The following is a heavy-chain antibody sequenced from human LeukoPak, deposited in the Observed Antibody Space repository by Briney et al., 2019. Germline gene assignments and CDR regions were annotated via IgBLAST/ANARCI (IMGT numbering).Heavy chain of an antibody. D-gene: IGHD5-24*01. CDR2: INAGNGNT. J-gene: IGHJ5*02. V-gene: IGHV1-3*01. CDR1: GYTLTSYA. CDR3: ARDRATITRWFDP. Sequence: WASVKVSCKASGYTLTSYAMHWVRQAPGQRLEWMGWINAGNGNTKYSQKFQGRVTITRDTSASTAYMELSSLRSEDTAVYYCARDRATITRWFDPWGQGTLVTVSS.